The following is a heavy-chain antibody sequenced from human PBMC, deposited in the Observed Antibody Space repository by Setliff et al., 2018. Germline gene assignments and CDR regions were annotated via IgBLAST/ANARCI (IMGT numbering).Heavy chain of an antibody. CDR1: GYTFTSYD. CDR2: MSPNSGNT. Sequence: GASVKVSCKASGYTFTSYDINWVRQATGQGLEWMGWMSPNSGNTGYAQKFQGRVTMTRNTSISTAYMELSSLRSEDTAAYYCARVTMVRDDAFDIWGQGTMVTVSS. J-gene: IGHJ3*02. CDR3: ARVTMVRDDAFDI. V-gene: IGHV1-8*02. D-gene: IGHD3-10*01.